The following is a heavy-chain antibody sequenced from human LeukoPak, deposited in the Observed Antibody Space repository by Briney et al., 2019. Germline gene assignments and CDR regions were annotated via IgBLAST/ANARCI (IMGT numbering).Heavy chain of an antibody. Sequence: PSETLSLTCTVSGGSISSYYWSWIRQPAGKGLEWIGRIYTSGSTNYNPSLKSRVTMSVDTSKNQFSLKLSSVTAADTAVYYCARESLRYFDWLSKASHFDYWGQGTLVTVSS. J-gene: IGHJ4*02. V-gene: IGHV4-4*07. D-gene: IGHD3-9*01. CDR1: GGSISSYY. CDR2: IYTSGST. CDR3: ARESLRYFDWLSKASHFDY.